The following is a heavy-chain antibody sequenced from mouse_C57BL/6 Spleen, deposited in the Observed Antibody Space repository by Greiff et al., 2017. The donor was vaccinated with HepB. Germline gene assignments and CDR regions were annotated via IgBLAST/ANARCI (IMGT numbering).Heavy chain of an antibody. CDR2: IDPENGDT. V-gene: IGHV14-4*01. CDR1: GFNIKDDY. Sequence: VHVKQSGAELVRPGASVKLSCTASGFNIKDDYMHWVKQRPEQGLEWIGWIDPENGDTEYASKFQGKATITADTSSNTAYLQLSSLTSEDTAVYYCTTSYDYDRGGYFDYWGQGTTLTVSS. CDR3: TTSYDYDRGGYFDY. J-gene: IGHJ2*01. D-gene: IGHD2-4*01.